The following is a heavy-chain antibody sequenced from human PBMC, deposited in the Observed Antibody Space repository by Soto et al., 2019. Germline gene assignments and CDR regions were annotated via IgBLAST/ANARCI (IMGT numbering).Heavy chain of an antibody. J-gene: IGHJ1*01. D-gene: IGHD3-9*01. V-gene: IGHV1-3*01. CDR1: GYTFACNS. CDR2: INAGNGNT. CDR3: ARDRWTYYDILTGYYPARYFQH. Sequence: TSVEVRCEASGYTFACNSRHWVCQAPRQRLEWMGWINAGNGNTNYAQKLQGRVTMTTDTSTSTAYMELRSLRSDDTAVYYCARDRWTYYDILTGYYPARYFQHWGQGTLVTVSS.